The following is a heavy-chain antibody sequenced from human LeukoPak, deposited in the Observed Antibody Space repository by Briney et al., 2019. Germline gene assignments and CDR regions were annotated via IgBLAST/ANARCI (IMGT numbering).Heavy chain of an antibody. CDR1: GYTFTSYY. Sequence: ASVKVSCKASGYTFTSYYMHWVRQAPGQGREWMGWINPNSGGTNYAQKFQGRVTMTRDTSISTAYMELSRLRSDDTAVYYCARDRGWEYQLLIDAFDIWGQGTMVTVSS. D-gene: IGHD2-2*01. CDR3: ARDRGWEYQLLIDAFDI. J-gene: IGHJ3*02. V-gene: IGHV1-2*02. CDR2: INPNSGGT.